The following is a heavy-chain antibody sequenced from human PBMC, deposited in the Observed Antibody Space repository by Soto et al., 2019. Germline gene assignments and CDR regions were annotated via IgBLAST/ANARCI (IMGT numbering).Heavy chain of an antibody. Sequence: ASVKASCKASGYTFTIYAMHWVRQAPGQRLEWMGWINAGNGNTKYSQKFQGRVTITRDTSASTAYMELSSLRSEDTAVYYCARSIVVVTALDYWGWGTLVTSPQ. V-gene: IGHV1-3*01. CDR1: GYTFTIYA. CDR2: INAGNGNT. CDR3: ARSIVVVTALDY. J-gene: IGHJ4*02. D-gene: IGHD2-21*02.